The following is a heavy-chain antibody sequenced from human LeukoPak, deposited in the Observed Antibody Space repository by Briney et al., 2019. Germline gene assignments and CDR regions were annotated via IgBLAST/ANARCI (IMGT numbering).Heavy chain of an antibody. CDR2: IYSGGST. CDR1: GFTVSSNY. V-gene: IGHV3-53*01. J-gene: IGHJ3*02. Sequence: GGSLRPSCAASGFTVSSNYMSWVRQAPGKGLEWDSVIYSGGSTYYADSVKGRFTISRDNSKNTLYLQMNSLRAEDTAVYYCARSSTSELSAFDIWGQGTMVTVSS. D-gene: IGHD2-2*01. CDR3: ARSSTSELSAFDI.